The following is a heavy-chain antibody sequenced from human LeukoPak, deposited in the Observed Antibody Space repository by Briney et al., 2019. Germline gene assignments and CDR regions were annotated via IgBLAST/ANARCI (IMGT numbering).Heavy chain of an antibody. CDR3: ASGSDNSGYNFY. J-gene: IGHJ4*02. CDR2: ISYDGSNK. D-gene: IGHD3-22*01. Sequence: GGSLRLSCAASGFTFSSYAMHWVRQAPGKGLEWVAVISYDGSNKYYADSVKGRFTISRDNSKNTLYLQMDSLRAEDTAVYYCASGSDNSGYNFYWGQGTLVTVSS. CDR1: GFTFSSYA. V-gene: IGHV3-30-3*01.